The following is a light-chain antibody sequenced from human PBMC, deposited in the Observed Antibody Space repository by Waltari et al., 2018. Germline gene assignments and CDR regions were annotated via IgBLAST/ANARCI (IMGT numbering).Light chain of an antibody. CDR1: VLAKKY. J-gene: IGLJ2*01. V-gene: IGLV3-27*01. CDR2: KDS. CDR3: YSATNNNQV. Sequence: SYELTQPSSVSVSPGQTARITCSGDVLAKKYARWFQQKPGQAPVLVIYKDSERPSGIPGLCAGSSSGTTVTVTISGAQVEDEADYYCYSATNNNQVCGGETKLTVL.